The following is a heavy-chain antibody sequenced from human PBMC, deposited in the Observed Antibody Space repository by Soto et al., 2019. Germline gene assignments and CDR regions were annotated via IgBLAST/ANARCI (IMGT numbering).Heavy chain of an antibody. Sequence: SVKVSCKASGGTFSSYAISWVRQAPGQGLEWMGGIIPIFGTANYAQKFQGRVTITADESTSTAYMELSSLRSEDTAVYYCASGRYYYYGMDVWGQGTTVTVSS. CDR2: IIPIFGTA. CDR3: ASGRYYYYGMDV. J-gene: IGHJ6*02. CDR1: GGTFSSYA. V-gene: IGHV1-69*13.